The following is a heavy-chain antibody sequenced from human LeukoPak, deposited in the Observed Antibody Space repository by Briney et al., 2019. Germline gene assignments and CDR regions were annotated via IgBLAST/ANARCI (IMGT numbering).Heavy chain of an antibody. J-gene: IGHJ3*01. V-gene: IGHV1-69*04. CDR2: IIPVLGIT. CDR3: ARDLYYYGSGSYYDVFDV. D-gene: IGHD3-10*01. CDR1: GGSFSSYA. Sequence: SVKVSCKASGGSFSSYAITWVRQAPGQGLEWMGRIIPVLGITNYAQKLQGRVTMTTDTSTSTAYMELRSLRSDDTAIYYCARDLYYYGSGSYYDVFDVWGQGTMVTVSS.